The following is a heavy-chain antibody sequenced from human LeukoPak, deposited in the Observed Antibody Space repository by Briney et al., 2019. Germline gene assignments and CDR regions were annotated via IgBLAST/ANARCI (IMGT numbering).Heavy chain of an antibody. CDR2: INQDGTEK. D-gene: IGHD1-26*01. J-gene: IGHJ4*02. CDR1: GFTFSSYW. V-gene: IGHV3-7*03. CDR3: ASEGSYYCFDY. Sequence: GGSLRLSCAASGFTFSSYWMSWVRQAPGEGLEWVAKINQDGTEKAYVDSVRGRFTISRDNAKNSLFLQMNSLRAEDTAVYYCASEGSYYCFDYWGQGTLVTVSS.